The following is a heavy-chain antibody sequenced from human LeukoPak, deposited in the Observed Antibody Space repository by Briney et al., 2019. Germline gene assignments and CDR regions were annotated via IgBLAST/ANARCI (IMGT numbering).Heavy chain of an antibody. CDR1: GYTFTGYY. CDR3: ARDTYYYDSSGYPRGTFDI. CDR2: INPYSGGT. Sequence: ASVKVSCKASGYTFTGYYIHWVRQAHGQGLEWMGWINPYSGGTKYAQKFQARVTLTRDTSISSAYMELTRLRSDDTAVYYCARDTYYYDSSGYPRGTFDIWGQGTMVTVSS. J-gene: IGHJ3*02. V-gene: IGHV1-2*02. D-gene: IGHD3-22*01.